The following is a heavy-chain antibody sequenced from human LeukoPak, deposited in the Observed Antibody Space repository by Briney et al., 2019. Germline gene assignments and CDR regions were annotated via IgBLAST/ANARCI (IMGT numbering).Heavy chain of an antibody. CDR3: AIARDGDLDFDY. D-gene: IGHD4-17*01. J-gene: IGHJ4*02. Sequence: GASVKVSCKASGYTFTSYDINWVRQATGQGLEWMGWMNPNSGNTGYAQKFQGWVTMTRDTSISTAYMELSRLRSDDTAVYYCAIARDGDLDFDYWGQGTLVTVSS. CDR2: MNPNSGNT. V-gene: IGHV1-8*02. CDR1: GYTFTSYD.